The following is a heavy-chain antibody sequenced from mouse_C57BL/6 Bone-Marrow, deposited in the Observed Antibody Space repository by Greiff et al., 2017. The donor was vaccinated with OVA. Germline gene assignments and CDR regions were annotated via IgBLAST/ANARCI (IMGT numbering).Heavy chain of an antibody. CDR1: GYTFTSYN. CDR2: IYPGNGDT. CDR3: ARTSTVVAPYAMYY. J-gene: IGHJ4*01. D-gene: IGHD1-1*01. Sequence: LQQSGAELVRPGASVKMSCKASGYTFTSYNMHWVKQTPGQGLEWIGAIYPGNGDTSSNQKFKGKATLTVDKSSSTAYMPLSSLTSEDAAFYFCARTSTVVAPYAMYYWGQGTSVTVSS. V-gene: IGHV1-12*01.